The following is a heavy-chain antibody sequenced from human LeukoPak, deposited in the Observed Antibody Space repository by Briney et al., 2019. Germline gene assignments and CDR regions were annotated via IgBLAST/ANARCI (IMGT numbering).Heavy chain of an antibody. CDR3: AKFRDTAMAEFDY. J-gene: IGHJ4*02. Sequence: GSLRLSCEASGFTFSTYGMSWVRQAPGKGLEWVSAISGSGDDTYYADSVKGRFTISRDNSKNTLYLQMNSLRAEDTAVYYCAKFRDTAMAEFDYWGQGTLVTVSS. CDR2: ISGSGDDT. CDR1: GFTFSTYG. D-gene: IGHD5-18*01. V-gene: IGHV3-23*01.